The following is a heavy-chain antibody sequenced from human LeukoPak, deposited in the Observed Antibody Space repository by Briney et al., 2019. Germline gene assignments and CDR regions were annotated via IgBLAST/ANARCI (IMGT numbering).Heavy chain of an antibody. CDR3: VRTPPNWGFDY. J-gene: IGHJ4*02. V-gene: IGHV1-8*01. D-gene: IGHD7-27*01. Sequence: AASVKVSCKASGYTFTTHDINWVRQATGQGLEWLGWMSPNSGDTGYAQKFQGRVTMTSDSSISTAYMELSSLRSEDTAIYYCVRTPPNWGFDYWGQGTLDTVSS. CDR1: GYTFTTHD. CDR2: MSPNSGDT.